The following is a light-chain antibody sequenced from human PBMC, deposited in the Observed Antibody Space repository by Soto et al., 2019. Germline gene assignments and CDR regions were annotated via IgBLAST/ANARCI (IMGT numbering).Light chain of an antibody. Sequence: DIQMTQSPSTLSASVGDRVTITCRASQSLSRWLAWYQHKPGKAPKVLIYDASDLESGVPSRFSGSGSGTECTLTVSRLQPDDSATYYGQQYKSWQLSFGGGTKVEIK. CDR3: QQYKSWQLS. CDR1: QSLSRW. CDR2: DAS. J-gene: IGKJ4*01. V-gene: IGKV1-5*01.